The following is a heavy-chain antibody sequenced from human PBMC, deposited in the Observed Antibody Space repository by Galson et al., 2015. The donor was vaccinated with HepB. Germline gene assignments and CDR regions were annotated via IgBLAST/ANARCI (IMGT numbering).Heavy chain of an antibody. V-gene: IGHV4-31*03. Sequence: TLSLTCTVSGGSISSGGYYWSWIRQHPGKGLEWIGYIYYSGSTYYNPSLKSRVTISVDTSKNQFSLKLSSVTAADTAVYYCARVRRIAVAGYYFDYWGQGTLVTVSS. CDR3: ARVRRIAVAGYYFDY. J-gene: IGHJ4*02. CDR2: IYYSGST. CDR1: GGSISSGGYY. D-gene: IGHD6-19*01.